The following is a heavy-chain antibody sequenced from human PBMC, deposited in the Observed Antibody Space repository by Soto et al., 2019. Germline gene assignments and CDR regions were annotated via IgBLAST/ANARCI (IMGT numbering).Heavy chain of an antibody. CDR3: ARGNYYDSSGYYYGADY. CDR2: ISGSGGST. J-gene: IGHJ4*02. V-gene: IGHV3-23*01. Sequence: EVQLLESGGGLVQPGGSLRLSCAASGFTFSSYAMSWVRQAPGKGLEWVSAISGSGGSTYYADSVKGRFTISRDNSKNTLYLQMNSLRAEDTAVYYCARGNYYDSSGYYYGADYWVQGTLVTVSS. CDR1: GFTFSSYA. D-gene: IGHD3-22*01.